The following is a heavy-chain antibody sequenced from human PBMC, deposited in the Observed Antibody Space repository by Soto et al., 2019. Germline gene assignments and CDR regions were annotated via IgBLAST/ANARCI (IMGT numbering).Heavy chain of an antibody. J-gene: IGHJ5*02. D-gene: IGHD6-13*01. V-gene: IGHV5-51*01. CDR3: ARYLSGIAAAQHNWFDP. CDR2: IYPGDSDT. CDR1: GYSFTSYW. Sequence: PGESLKISCKGSGYSFTSYWIGWVRQMPGKGLEWMGIIYPGDSDTRYSPSFQGQVTISADKSISTAYLQWSSLKASDTAMYYCARYLSGIAAAQHNWFDPWGQGTLVTVSS.